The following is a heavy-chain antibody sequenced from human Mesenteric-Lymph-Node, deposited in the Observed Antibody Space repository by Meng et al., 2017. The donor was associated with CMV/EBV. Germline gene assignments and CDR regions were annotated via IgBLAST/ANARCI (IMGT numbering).Heavy chain of an antibody. D-gene: IGHD2-21*01. V-gene: IGHV1-69*10. CDR2: IIPMVGIA. Sequence: SVKVSCKASGGTFSSYAISWVRQAPGQGLEWMGGIIPMVGIANDAQKFQGRVTITADKSTSTAYMELSSLRSEDTAAYYCARAINCGGDCYGVDWFDPWGQGTLVTVSS. CDR1: GGTFSSYA. CDR3: ARAINCGGDCYGVDWFDP. J-gene: IGHJ5*02.